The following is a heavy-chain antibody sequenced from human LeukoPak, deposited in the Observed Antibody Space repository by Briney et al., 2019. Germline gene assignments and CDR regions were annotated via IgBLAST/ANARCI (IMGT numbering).Heavy chain of an antibody. D-gene: IGHD3-22*01. J-gene: IGHJ1*01. CDR2: IYYSGST. CDR3: ARSTYYYDSSGYRTEYFQH. V-gene: IGHV4-31*03. Sequence: SETLSLTCTVSGGSISSGGYYWRWIRQHPGKGLEWIGYIYYSGSTYCNPSLKSRVTISVDTSKNQFSLKLSSVTAADTAVYYCARSTYYYDSSGYRTEYFQHWGQGTLVTVSS. CDR1: GGSISSGGYY.